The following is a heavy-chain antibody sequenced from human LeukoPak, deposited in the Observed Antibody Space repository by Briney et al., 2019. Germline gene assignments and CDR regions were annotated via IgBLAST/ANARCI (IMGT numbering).Heavy chain of an antibody. CDR1: GFTFDDYA. CDR3: AKDAVYYYDSSGHFDY. Sequence: GGSLRLSCAASGFTFDDYAMHWVRQAPGKGLEWVSGISWNSGSIGYADSVKGRFTISRDNAKNSLYLQMNSLRAEDTALYYCAKDAVYYYDSSGHFDYWGQGTLVTVSS. D-gene: IGHD3-22*01. J-gene: IGHJ4*02. V-gene: IGHV3-9*01. CDR2: ISWNSGSI.